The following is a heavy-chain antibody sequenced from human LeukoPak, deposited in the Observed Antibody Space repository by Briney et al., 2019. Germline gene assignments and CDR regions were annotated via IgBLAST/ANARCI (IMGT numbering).Heavy chain of an antibody. CDR1: GYSFTTYG. CDR2: ISTYNGNT. J-gene: IGHJ4*02. Sequence: ASVKVSCKASGYSFTTYGISWVRQAPGQGLEWMGWISTYNGNTDYAQNLQGRVTITTDTSTSTAYKELRSLRSDDTAVYYCARGKSCWLFDNWGQGTLVTVSS. CDR3: ARGKSCWLFDN. D-gene: IGHD6-13*01. V-gene: IGHV1-18*01.